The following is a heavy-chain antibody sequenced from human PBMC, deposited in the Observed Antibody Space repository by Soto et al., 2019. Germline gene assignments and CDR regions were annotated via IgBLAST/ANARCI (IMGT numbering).Heavy chain of an antibody. J-gene: IGHJ4*02. CDR2: IVVGSGET. D-gene: IGHD3-3*01. Sequence: SVKVSCKASGFTFTSSAVQWVRQARGQRLEWIGWIVVGSGETIYAQKFQDRVTMTRDTATDTAYMELSSLRSEDTAVYYCATHRSGRFLEWLPEGSLGYWGQGTLVTVSS. V-gene: IGHV1-58*01. CDR1: GFTFTSSA. CDR3: ATHRSGRFLEWLPEGSLGY.